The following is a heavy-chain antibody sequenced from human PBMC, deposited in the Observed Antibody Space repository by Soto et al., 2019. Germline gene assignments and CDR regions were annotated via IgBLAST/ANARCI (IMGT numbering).Heavy chain of an antibody. CDR3: APTLLCDPRFDAYDSSGPHYGMDV. Sequence: SGPGLGNPAQTVTLACTFCDISLSISGMCVSWIRQPPGKALEWLALIDWDDDKYYSTSLKTRLTISTDTSKNQVVLTMTNMDPVDCATYYCAPTLLCDPRFDAYDSSGPHYGMDVWGQGSTVTGS. V-gene: IGHV2-70*01. CDR1: DISLSISGMC. J-gene: IGHJ6*02. D-gene: IGHD3-22*01. CDR2: IDWDDDK.